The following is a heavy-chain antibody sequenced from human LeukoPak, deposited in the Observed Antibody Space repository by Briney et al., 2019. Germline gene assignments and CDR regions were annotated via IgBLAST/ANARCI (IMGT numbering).Heavy chain of an antibody. D-gene: IGHD1-26*01. CDR2: INPSGGST. CDR3: VRDGVDFKWTY. CDR1: GYTFTSYY. Sequence: ASVKVSCKASGYTFTSYYMHWVRQAPGQGLEWMGIINPSGGSTSYAQKFQGRVTMTRDTSTSTVYMELSSLRSEDTAVYYCVRDGVDFKWTYWGQGTLVTVSS. J-gene: IGHJ4*02. V-gene: IGHV1-46*01.